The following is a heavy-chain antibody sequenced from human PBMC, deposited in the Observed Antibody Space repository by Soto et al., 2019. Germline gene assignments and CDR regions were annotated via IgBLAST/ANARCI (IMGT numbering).Heavy chain of an antibody. CDR1: GGSISSGGYY. J-gene: IGHJ4*02. D-gene: IGHD3-22*01. CDR3: ARGIDSSGYSFDY. CDR2: IYYSGST. V-gene: IGHV4-31*03. Sequence: SETLSLTCTVSGGSISSGGYYWSWIRQHPGKGLEWIGYIYYSGSTYYNPSLKSRVTISVDTSKNQFSLKLSSVTAADTAVYYCARGIDSSGYSFDYWGQGTLVTVSS.